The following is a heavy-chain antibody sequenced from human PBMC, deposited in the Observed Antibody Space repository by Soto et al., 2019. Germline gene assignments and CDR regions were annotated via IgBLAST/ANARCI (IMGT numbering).Heavy chain of an antibody. Sequence: SETLSLTCTVSGGSISSYYWSWIRQPPGKGLEWIGYIYYSGSTNYNPSLKSRVTISVDTSKNQFSLKLSSVTAADTAVYYCASRVRIAVAEEGAFDIWGQGTMVTVSS. CDR3: ASRVRIAVAEEGAFDI. CDR2: IYYSGST. J-gene: IGHJ3*02. CDR1: GGSISSYY. V-gene: IGHV4-59*01. D-gene: IGHD6-19*01.